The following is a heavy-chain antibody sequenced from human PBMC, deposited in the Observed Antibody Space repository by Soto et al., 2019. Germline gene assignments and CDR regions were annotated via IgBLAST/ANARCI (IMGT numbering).Heavy chain of an antibody. Sequence: SETLSLTCAVSGASITSVDWWSLVRLPPGKGLEWIGETFHSGITNYNPSLKSRVTISVDKSKNQFSLKLTSLTAADTAVYYCARERRAINSSLAGSHFDSWGQGSLLTVSS. CDR3: ARERRAINSSLAGSHFDS. D-gene: IGHD2-2*02. J-gene: IGHJ4*02. CDR2: TFHSGIT. V-gene: IGHV4-4*02. CDR1: GASITSVDW.